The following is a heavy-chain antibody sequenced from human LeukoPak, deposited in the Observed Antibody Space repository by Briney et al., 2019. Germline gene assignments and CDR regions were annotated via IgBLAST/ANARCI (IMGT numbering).Heavy chain of an antibody. CDR3: ARSWRDCSGGSCYPDIYFDY. J-gene: IGHJ4*02. CDR2: ISAYNGNT. Sequence: ASVKVSCKASGYTFTSYGISWVRQAPGQGLEWMGWISAYNGNTNYAQKLQGRVTMTRDMSTSTVYMELSSLRSEDTAVYYCARSWRDCSGGSCYPDIYFDYWGQGTLVTVSS. D-gene: IGHD2-15*01. V-gene: IGHV1-18*01. CDR1: GYTFTSYG.